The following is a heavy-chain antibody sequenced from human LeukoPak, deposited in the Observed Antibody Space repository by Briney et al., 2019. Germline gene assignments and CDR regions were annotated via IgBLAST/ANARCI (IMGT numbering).Heavy chain of an antibody. CDR1: GGSISSSNW. D-gene: IGHD2-15*01. Sequence: SGTLSLTCAVSGGSISSSNWWSWVRQPPGKGLEWIGEVYHSGSTNYNPSLKSRVTMSVDKSKNQFSLKLNSVTAADTAVYYCARLRKGTIVVVVAARWDYWGQGTLVTVSS. CDR2: VYHSGST. V-gene: IGHV4-4*02. CDR3: ARLRKGTIVVVVAARWDY. J-gene: IGHJ4*02.